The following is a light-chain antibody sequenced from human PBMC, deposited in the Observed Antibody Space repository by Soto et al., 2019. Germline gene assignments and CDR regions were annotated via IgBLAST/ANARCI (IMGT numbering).Light chain of an antibody. J-gene: IGKJ3*01. V-gene: IGKV3-15*01. CDR3: QQYNNWPPLFT. CDR2: GAS. Sequence: EIVMTQSPATLSVSPGERATLSCRASQSVSSNLAWYQQKPGQAPRLLIYGASTRATGIPARFSGSGSGTEFTINISSLQSEDFAVYYCQQYNNWPPLFTFGPGTKVDIK. CDR1: QSVSSN.